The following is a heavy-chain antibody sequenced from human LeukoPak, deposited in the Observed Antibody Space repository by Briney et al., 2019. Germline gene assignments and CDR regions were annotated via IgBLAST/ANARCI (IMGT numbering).Heavy chain of an antibody. CDR3: ARGMTNYYDSSGYYPFRY. D-gene: IGHD3-22*01. V-gene: IGHV4-34*01. Sequence: SETLSLTCALYGESFSGYYWSWIRPPPGKGLGWISEINHSGSTNYNPSLKSPVTISVDTSKNQFSLKLSSVTAADPAVYYCARGMTNYYDSSGYYPFRYWGQGTLVTVSS. CDR1: GESFSGYY. CDR2: INHSGST. J-gene: IGHJ4*02.